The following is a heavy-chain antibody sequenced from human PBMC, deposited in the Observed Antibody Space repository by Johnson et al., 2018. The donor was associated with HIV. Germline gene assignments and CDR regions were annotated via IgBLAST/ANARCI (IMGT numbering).Heavy chain of an antibody. V-gene: IGHV3-30*04. CDR3: ARASDAFDI. CDR1: GFTFSSYA. J-gene: IGHJ3*02. CDR2: ISYDGSKK. Sequence: QVQLVESGGGVVQPGRSLRLSCAASGFTFSSYAMHWVRQAPGKGLEWVAVISYDGSKKYYADSVKGRFTISRDNSKNTLYLQMNSLRAEDTAVYYCARASDAFDIWGQGTMVTVSS.